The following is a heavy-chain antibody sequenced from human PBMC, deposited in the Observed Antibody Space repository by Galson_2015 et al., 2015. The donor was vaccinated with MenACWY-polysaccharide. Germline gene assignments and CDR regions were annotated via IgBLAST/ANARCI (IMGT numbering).Heavy chain of an antibody. V-gene: IGHV4-28*03. CDR2: TFYSGDT. CDR3: ARARSQMAVT. J-gene: IGHJ5*02. Sequence: IRQPPGKGLEWIGYTFYSGDTNYNPSLKSRVTISVDTSKRQFSLNLTSVTAADTAVYYCARARSQMAVTWGQGTLVIVSS. D-gene: IGHD5-24*01.